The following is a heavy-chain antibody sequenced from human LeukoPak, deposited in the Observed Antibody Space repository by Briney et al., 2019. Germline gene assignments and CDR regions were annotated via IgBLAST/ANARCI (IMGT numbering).Heavy chain of an antibody. J-gene: IGHJ6*02. D-gene: IGHD3-16*02. CDR2: IYHSGST. CDR3: ARNLRLGELSRHLYYYYGMDV. Sequence: SETLSLTCTDSGYSISSGYYWGWIRQPPGKGLEWIGSIYHSGSTYYNPSLKSRVTISVDTSKNQFSLKLSSVTAADTAVYYCARNLRLGELSRHLYYYYGMDVWGQGTTVTVSS. CDR1: GYSISSGYY. V-gene: IGHV4-38-2*02.